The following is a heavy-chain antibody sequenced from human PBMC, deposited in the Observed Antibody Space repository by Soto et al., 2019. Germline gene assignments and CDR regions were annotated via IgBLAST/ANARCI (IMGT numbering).Heavy chain of an antibody. D-gene: IGHD3-22*01. Sequence: QVQLVQSGAEVKKPGASVKVSCKASGYTFTSYGISWVRQAPGQGLEWMGWISAYNGNTNYAQKLQGRVTMTTDTSTSTAYMELRSLRSDDTAVYYCAVDLTYYYDSRGDYHDYWGQGTMVTVSS. V-gene: IGHV1-18*01. CDR1: GYTFTSYG. CDR2: ISAYNGNT. CDR3: AVDLTYYYDSRGDYHDY. J-gene: IGHJ4*02.